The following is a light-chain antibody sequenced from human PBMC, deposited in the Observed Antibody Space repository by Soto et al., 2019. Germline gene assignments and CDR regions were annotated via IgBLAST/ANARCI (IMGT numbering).Light chain of an antibody. J-gene: IGKJ2*01. CDR1: QSISSNY. CDR2: GAS. V-gene: IGKV3-20*01. CDR3: QQYGNSPPYT. Sequence: VLTQSPGTLSLSPGERATISCRASQSISSNYLAWYQHKPGQAPRLLIYGASSRVTGIPHWFSGSGSGTDFTLPISRLEPEDCGVFYCQQYGNSPPYTFGQGTRLEIK.